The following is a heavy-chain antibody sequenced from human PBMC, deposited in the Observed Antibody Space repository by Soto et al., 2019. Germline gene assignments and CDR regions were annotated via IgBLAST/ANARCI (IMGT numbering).Heavy chain of an antibody. CDR3: AKRRFRIAAAGTLLFDY. D-gene: IGHD6-13*01. Sequence: GGSLRLSCAASGFTFSSYAMSWVRQAPGKGLEWVSAISGSGGSTYYADSVKGRFTISRDNSKNTLYLQMNSLRAEDTAVYYCAKRRFRIAAAGTLLFDYWGQGTLVTVSS. CDR2: ISGSGGST. J-gene: IGHJ4*02. V-gene: IGHV3-23*01. CDR1: GFTFSSYA.